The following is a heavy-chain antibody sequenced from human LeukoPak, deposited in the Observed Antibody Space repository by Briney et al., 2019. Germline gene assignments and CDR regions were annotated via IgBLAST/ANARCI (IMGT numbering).Heavy chain of an antibody. Sequence: SGTLSLTCTVSGGSISSGDYYWSWIRQPPGKGLEWIGYIYYSGSTYYNPSLKSRVTISVDTSKNQFSLKLSSVTAADTAVYYCARASTTADGWYYYYYYMDVWGKGTTVTVSS. D-gene: IGHD4-11*01. CDR1: GGSISSGDYY. J-gene: IGHJ6*03. CDR2: IYYSGST. V-gene: IGHV4-30-4*08. CDR3: ARASTTADGWYYYYYYMDV.